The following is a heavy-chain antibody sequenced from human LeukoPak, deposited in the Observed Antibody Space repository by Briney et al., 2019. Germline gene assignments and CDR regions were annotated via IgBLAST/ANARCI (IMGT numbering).Heavy chain of an antibody. Sequence: GGSLRLSCAASGFTFRSYAMNWVRQAPGKGLEWVSAISGSGASTYYADSVKGRFTISRENSKNTLYLQMNSLRVEDTAVYYCAKAVPKAVVTPSFDYWGQGTLVTVSS. CDR3: AKAVPKAVVTPSFDY. V-gene: IGHV3-23*01. J-gene: IGHJ4*02. CDR2: ISGSGAST. D-gene: IGHD4-23*01. CDR1: GFTFRSYA.